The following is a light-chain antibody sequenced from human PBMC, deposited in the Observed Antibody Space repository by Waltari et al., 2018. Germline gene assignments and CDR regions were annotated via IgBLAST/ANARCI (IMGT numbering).Light chain of an antibody. V-gene: IGKV3-20*01. CDR2: AAS. CDR1: QSVSSSY. CDR3: QQFGSSPSIT. J-gene: IGKJ5*01. Sequence: EIVLTQTPGTLSLSPGESATLSCRASQSVSSSYLAWYQQKPGQAPRLLIYAASSRATGSPDRFSGTGSGTDFTLTISRLEPEDFAVYYWQQFGSSPSITFGQGTRLEIK.